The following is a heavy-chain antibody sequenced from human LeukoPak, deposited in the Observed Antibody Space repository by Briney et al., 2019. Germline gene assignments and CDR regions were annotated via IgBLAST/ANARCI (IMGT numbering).Heavy chain of an antibody. CDR2: IYYSGST. D-gene: IGHD6-25*01. J-gene: IGHJ4*02. CDR1: GGSNSSSSHF. V-gene: IGHV4-39*07. Sequence: SETLSLTCTVSGGSNSSSSHFWGWIRQPPGKGLEWIGSIYYSGSTNYNPSLKSRVTISVDTSKNQFSLKLSSVTAADTAVYYCVKARRLNYFDYWGQGTLVTVSS. CDR3: VKARRLNYFDY.